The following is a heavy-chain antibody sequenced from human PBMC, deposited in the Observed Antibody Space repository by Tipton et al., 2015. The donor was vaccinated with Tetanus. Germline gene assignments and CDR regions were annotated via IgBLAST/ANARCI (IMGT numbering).Heavy chain of an antibody. D-gene: IGHD6-19*01. CDR3: ARAPVIAVIETEDIWFVP. V-gene: IGHV4/OR15-8*01. J-gene: IGHJ5*02. CDR1: GFTFSMFSM. Sequence: TLRLSCVASGFTFSMFSMNWVRQAPGKGLEWIGDISHSGSTYYNPSLKSRVTISVDRSKNQFTLKLTSVTAADTAVYYCARAPVIAVIETEDIWFVPWGQGTLVTVSS. CDR2: ISHSGST.